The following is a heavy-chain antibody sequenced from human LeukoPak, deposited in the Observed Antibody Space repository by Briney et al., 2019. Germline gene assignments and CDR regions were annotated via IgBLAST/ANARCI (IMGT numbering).Heavy chain of an antibody. CDR3: ARDPRPTCDILTGYNWFDP. CDR2: IIPIFGTA. J-gene: IGHJ5*02. D-gene: IGHD3-9*01. CDR1: GGTFSSYA. Sequence: ASVKVSCKASGGTFSSYAISWVRQAPGQGLEWMGGIIPIFGTANYAQKFQGRVTITADESTSTAYMELSSLRSEDTAVYYCARDPRPTCDILTGYNWFDPWGQGTLVTVSS. V-gene: IGHV1-69*13.